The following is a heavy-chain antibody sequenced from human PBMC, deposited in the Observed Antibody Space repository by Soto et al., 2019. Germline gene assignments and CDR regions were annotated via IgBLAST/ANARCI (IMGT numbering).Heavy chain of an antibody. CDR3: ARGRYGDY. D-gene: IGHD1-1*01. J-gene: IGHJ4*02. Sequence: QVHLVQSGAEVKKPGASVKFSCKGSGYAFTPFGIPWVRQAPGQGLEWMGWISAHNGNTNYAQKLQGRVTVTRDTSTSTAYMELRSLRSDDTAVYYCARGRYGDYWGQGALVTVSS. CDR2: ISAHNGNT. V-gene: IGHV1-18*01. CDR1: GYAFTPFG.